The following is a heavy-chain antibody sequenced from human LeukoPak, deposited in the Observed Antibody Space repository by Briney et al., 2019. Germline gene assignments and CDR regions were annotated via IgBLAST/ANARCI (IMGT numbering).Heavy chain of an antibody. CDR2: IYTGGST. CDR1: GFTVSTNY. Sequence: PGGSLRLSCAASGFTVSTNYMSWVRQAPGKGLEWVSAIYTGGSTYYADSVKGRFTLSRDNSKNTLYLQMKSLRAEDTAVYYCASHYDHGGSLDYWGQGTLVTVSS. D-gene: IGHD4-23*01. V-gene: IGHV3-53*01. J-gene: IGHJ4*02. CDR3: ASHYDHGGSLDY.